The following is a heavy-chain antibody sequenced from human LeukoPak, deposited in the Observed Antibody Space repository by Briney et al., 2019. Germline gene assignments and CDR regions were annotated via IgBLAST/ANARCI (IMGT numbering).Heavy chain of an antibody. V-gene: IGHV4-34*01. CDR3: ARGPPYIVGVTAIGFFDY. Sequence: PSETLSLTCAVYDESLSGDYWSWFRHPPGKGLACIGAVNHSVSTNYNPSLKSRVTISVDTSKNQCSLKLSSVAAADTAVYYCARGPPYIVGVTAIGFFDYWGQGTLVTVSS. CDR1: DESLSGDY. D-gene: IGHD2-21*02. CDR2: VNHSVST. J-gene: IGHJ4*02.